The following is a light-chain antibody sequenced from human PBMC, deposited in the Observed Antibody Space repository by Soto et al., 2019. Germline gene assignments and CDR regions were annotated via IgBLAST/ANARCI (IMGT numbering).Light chain of an antibody. Sequence: QSALTQPASVSGSPGQSITISCTGTSSDVGYYNYVSWYQQHPGKVPKLMIYDVRYRPSGVSDRFSGSKSGNTASLTLSGLQAEDVADYYCSSYTSTSTLVFGTGTNLTVL. CDR1: SSDVGYYNY. CDR2: DVR. V-gene: IGLV2-14*03. J-gene: IGLJ1*01. CDR3: SSYTSTSTLV.